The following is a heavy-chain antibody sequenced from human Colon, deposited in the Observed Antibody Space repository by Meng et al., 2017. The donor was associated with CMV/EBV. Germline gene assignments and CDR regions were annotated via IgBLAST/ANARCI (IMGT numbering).Heavy chain of an antibody. J-gene: IGHJ4*02. Sequence: GESLKISCVGSDFKFKNYAIIWVRQLPGQGLQWVAAVSRGGGIKYFADSVTGRFTISRDNAKNSVYLQMNSLRAEDTAVYYCVRDVGWQQFDYWGQGTLVTVSS. D-gene: IGHD5-24*01. CDR1: DFKFKNYA. V-gene: IGHV3-23*01. CDR2: VSRGGGIK. CDR3: VRDVGWQQFDY.